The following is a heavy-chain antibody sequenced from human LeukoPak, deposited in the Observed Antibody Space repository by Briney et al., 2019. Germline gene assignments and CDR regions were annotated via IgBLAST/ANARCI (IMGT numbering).Heavy chain of an antibody. CDR1: GGSISSGGYY. V-gene: IGHV4-31*03. CDR2: IYYSGST. J-gene: IGHJ5*02. Sequence: SETLSLTCTVSGGSISSGGYYWSWIRQHPGKGLEWIGYIYYSGSTYYNPSLRSRVTISVDTSKNQFSLKLSSVTAADTAVYYCARRRRTTFFFNWFDPWGQGTLVTVSS. CDR3: ARRRRTTFFFNWFDP. D-gene: IGHD2/OR15-2a*01.